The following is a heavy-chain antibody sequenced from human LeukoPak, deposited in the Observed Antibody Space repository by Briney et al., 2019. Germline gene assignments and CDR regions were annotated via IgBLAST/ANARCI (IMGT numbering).Heavy chain of an antibody. Sequence: SETLSLTCTVSGGSIGSYYWSWIRQPPGKGLEWIGYIYYSGSTNYNPSLKSRVTISVDTSKNQFSLKLSSVTAADTAVYYCARARYFDWLLDFDYWGQGTLVTVSS. V-gene: IGHV4-59*01. CDR2: IYYSGST. D-gene: IGHD3-9*01. J-gene: IGHJ4*02. CDR3: ARARYFDWLLDFDY. CDR1: GGSIGSYY.